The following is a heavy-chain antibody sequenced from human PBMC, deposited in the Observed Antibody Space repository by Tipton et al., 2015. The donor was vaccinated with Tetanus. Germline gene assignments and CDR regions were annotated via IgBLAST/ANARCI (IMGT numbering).Heavy chain of an antibody. CDR3: ARANYDSSKKGPFDS. J-gene: IGHJ4*02. CDR2: ITYSRAT. V-gene: IGHV4-59*01. CDR1: GGSLSSSH. D-gene: IGHD1-7*01. Sequence: TLSLTCTVSGGSLSSSHWAWIRQPPGKGLEWLGKITYSRATNYNSSLKSRVTISLDASTSQFSLKLTSATAADTAVYYCARANYDSSKKGPFDSWGQGSLVIVSS.